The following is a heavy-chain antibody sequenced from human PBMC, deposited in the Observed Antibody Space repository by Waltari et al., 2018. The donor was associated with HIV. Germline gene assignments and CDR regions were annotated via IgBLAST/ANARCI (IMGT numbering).Heavy chain of an antibody. J-gene: IGHJ6*02. V-gene: IGHV1-18*01. CDR1: GYTFSAYT. Sequence: VQLVQSGAEMRKPGASVTVPCRASGYTFSAYTTSWVRQAPGQGLEWMGWISGYNGNTNYAQKFQGRVNMTTDTSTSTAHMGLRSLRSDDTAVYYCVRGVNIVRGVMIRGHMDVWGQGTTVTVSS. D-gene: IGHD3-10*01. CDR2: ISGYNGNT. CDR3: VRGVNIVRGVMIRGHMDV.